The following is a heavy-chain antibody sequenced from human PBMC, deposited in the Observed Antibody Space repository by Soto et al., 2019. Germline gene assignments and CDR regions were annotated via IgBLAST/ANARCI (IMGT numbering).Heavy chain of an antibody. D-gene: IGHD3-10*01. V-gene: IGHV4-39*02. CDR3: ARRGSGHTFDY. CDR1: GASISRTGFH. CDR2: IYEAGTT. J-gene: IGHJ4*02. Sequence: TLSLTCAVSGASISRTGFHWGWIRQPPGQGLEWIGSIYEAGTTFYNSSLKSRVTISADTSKNHFSLQLSSVTAADTAVYYCARRGSGHTFDYWGQGTLVTVSS.